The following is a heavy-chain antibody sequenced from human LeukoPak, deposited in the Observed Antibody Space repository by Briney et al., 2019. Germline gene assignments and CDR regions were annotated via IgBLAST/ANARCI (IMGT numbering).Heavy chain of an antibody. CDR2: ISSSSSYI. J-gene: IGHJ4*02. D-gene: IGHD6-19*01. Sequence: GGSLRLSCAASGFTFSSYSMNWVRQAPGKGLEWVSSISSSSSYIYYADSVKGRFTISRDNAKNSLYLQMNSLRAEDTAVYCCAREGAVAGTRIHDYWGQGTLVTVSS. CDR3: AREGAVAGTRIHDY. CDR1: GFTFSSYS. V-gene: IGHV3-21*01.